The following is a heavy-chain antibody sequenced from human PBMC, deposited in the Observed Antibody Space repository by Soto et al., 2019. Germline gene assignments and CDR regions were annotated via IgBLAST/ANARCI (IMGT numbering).Heavy chain of an antibody. CDR3: ARDRSYYDSSGYSLRRHYYYYYGMDV. D-gene: IGHD3-22*01. CDR2: VNNSGST. CDR1: DRFFSGYY. Sequence: SETLSLTCAVYDRFFSGYYWSWIRQPPGKGLEWIGEVNNSGSTNYNPSLKSRVTISVDTSKNQFSLKLSSVTAADTAVYYCARDRSYYDSSGYSLRRHYYYYYGMDVWGQGTTVTVSS. J-gene: IGHJ6*02. V-gene: IGHV4-34*01.